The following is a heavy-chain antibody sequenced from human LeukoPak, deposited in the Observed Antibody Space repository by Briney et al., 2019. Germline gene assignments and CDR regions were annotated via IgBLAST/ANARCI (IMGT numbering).Heavy chain of an antibody. D-gene: IGHD6-13*01. V-gene: IGHV3-23*01. J-gene: IGHJ5*02. CDR2: ISGSGGST. CDR3: AKDQGSVAAAVSWFDP. CDR1: GFTFSSYA. Sequence: GGSLRLSCAASGFTFSSYAMSWVRQAPGKGLEWVSAISGSGGSTYYADSVKGRFTISRDNSKNTLYLQMNSLRAEDTAVYYCAKDQGSVAAAVSWFDPWGQGTLVTVS.